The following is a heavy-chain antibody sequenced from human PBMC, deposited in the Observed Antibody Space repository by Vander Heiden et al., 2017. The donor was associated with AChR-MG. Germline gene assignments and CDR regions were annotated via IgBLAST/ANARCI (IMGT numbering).Heavy chain of an antibody. Sequence: QVQLVQPGAAGTKLGASVKVPCKASGNPFPSYGISWVRQAPGQGLEWMGWISAYNGNTNYAQKLQGRVTMTTDTSTSTAYMDLRSLRSDDTAVYYCARCRRSGGVNWFDPWGQGTLVTVSS. CDR1: GNPFPSYG. CDR2: ISAYNGNT. D-gene: IGHD3-10*01. CDR3: ARCRRSGGVNWFDP. J-gene: IGHJ5*02. V-gene: IGHV1-18*01.